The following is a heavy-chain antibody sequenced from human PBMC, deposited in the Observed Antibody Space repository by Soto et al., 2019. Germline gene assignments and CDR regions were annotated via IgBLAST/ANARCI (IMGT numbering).Heavy chain of an antibody. D-gene: IGHD2-2*01. CDR2: INAGNGNT. V-gene: IGHV1-3*01. CDR1: GYTFTSYA. Sequence: QVQLVQSGAEVKKPGASVKVSCKASGYTFTSYAMHWLRQAPGQRLEWMGWINAGNGNTKYSQKFQGRVTITRDTSASTAYMELSSLRSEDTAVYYCATSDIVVVPAASRQGAFDIWGQGTMVTVSS. CDR3: ATSDIVVVPAASRQGAFDI. J-gene: IGHJ3*02.